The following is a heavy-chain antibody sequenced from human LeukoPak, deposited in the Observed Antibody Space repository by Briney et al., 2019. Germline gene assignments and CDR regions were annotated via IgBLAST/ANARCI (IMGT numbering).Heavy chain of an antibody. CDR1: GYTFTSYG. Sequence: ASVKVSCKASGYTFTSYGISWVRQAPGQGLEWMGWISAYNGNTNYAQKLQGRATMTTDTSTSTAYMELRSLRSDDTAVYYCARSDLGIAAAGTEFDPWGQGTLVTVSS. J-gene: IGHJ5*02. CDR3: ARSDLGIAAAGTEFDP. D-gene: IGHD6-13*01. CDR2: ISAYNGNT. V-gene: IGHV1-18*01.